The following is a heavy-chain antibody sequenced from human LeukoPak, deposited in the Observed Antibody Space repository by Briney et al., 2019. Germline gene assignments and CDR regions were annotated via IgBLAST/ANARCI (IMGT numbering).Heavy chain of an antibody. CDR2: IVVGSGNT. Sequence: ASVKVSCKASGFTFTSSAVQWVRQARGQRLEWIGWIVVGSGNTNYAQKFQERVTITRDMSTSTAYMELSSLRSEDTAVYYCARAESGQWYIDYWGQGTLVTVSS. CDR1: GFTFTSSA. J-gene: IGHJ4*02. D-gene: IGHD6-19*01. CDR3: ARAESGQWYIDY. V-gene: IGHV1-58*01.